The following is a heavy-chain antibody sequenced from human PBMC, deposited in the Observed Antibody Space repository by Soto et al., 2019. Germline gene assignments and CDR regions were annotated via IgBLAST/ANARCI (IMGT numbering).Heavy chain of an antibody. V-gene: IGHV1-2*04. J-gene: IGHJ4*02. Sequence: GASVKVSCKASGYTFTGYYMHWVRQAPGQGLEWMGWINPNSGGTNYAQKFQGWVTMTRDTSISTAYMELSRLRSDDTAVYYCARDKGIAAAGTGYFDYWGQGTLVTVSS. CDR1: GYTFTGYY. D-gene: IGHD6-13*01. CDR2: INPNSGGT. CDR3: ARDKGIAAAGTGYFDY.